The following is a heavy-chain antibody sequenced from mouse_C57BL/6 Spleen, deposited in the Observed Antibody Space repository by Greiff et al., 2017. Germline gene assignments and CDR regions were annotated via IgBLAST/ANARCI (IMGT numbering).Heavy chain of an antibody. V-gene: IGHV1-69*01. CDR3: ARKGVVGHHFDY. Sequence: QVQLQQPGAELVMPGASVKLSCKASGYTFTSYWMHWVKQRPGQGLEWIGEIDPSDSDTTYNQKFKGKSTLTVDKSSSTAYMQLSSLTSEDSAVYYCARKGVVGHHFDYWGQGTTLTVSS. CDR2: IDPSDSDT. D-gene: IGHD1-1*01. CDR1: GYTFTSYW. J-gene: IGHJ2*01.